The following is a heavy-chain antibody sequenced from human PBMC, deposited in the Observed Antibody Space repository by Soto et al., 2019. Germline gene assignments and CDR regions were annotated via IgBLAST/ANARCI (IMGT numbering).Heavy chain of an antibody. CDR3: ARDHSSSRGAWFDP. Sequence: QVQLVQSGAEVKKPGASVKVSCKASGYTFTSYDINWVRQATGQGLEWMGWMNPNSGNTGYAQKYQGSDTMTRKTSITTAYMELSRLRSEDTAVYYCARDHSSSRGAWFDPWGQGTLVTVSS. CDR2: MNPNSGNT. D-gene: IGHD6-13*01. V-gene: IGHV1-8*01. CDR1: GYTFTSYD. J-gene: IGHJ5*02.